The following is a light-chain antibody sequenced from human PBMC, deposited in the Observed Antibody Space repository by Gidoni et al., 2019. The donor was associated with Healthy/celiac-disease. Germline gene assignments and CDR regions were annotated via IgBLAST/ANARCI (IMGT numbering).Light chain of an antibody. CDR3: CSYAGSSTLV. CDR2: EVS. V-gene: IGLV2-23*02. CDR1: SSDVGSYNL. Sequence: QSALTQPASVSGSPGQSITISCTGTSSDVGSYNLVSWYQQHLGKAPKLMIYEVSKRPSGVSNRFSGSKSGNTASLTISGLQAEDEGDYYCCSYAGSSTLVFGGGTKLTVL. J-gene: IGLJ2*01.